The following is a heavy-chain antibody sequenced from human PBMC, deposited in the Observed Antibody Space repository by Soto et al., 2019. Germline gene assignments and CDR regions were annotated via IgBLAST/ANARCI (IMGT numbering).Heavy chain of an antibody. CDR2: IYTSGST. Sequence: PSETLSLTXTVSGGSISSYYWSWIRQPAGKGLEWIGRIYTSGSTNYNPSLKSRVTMSVDTSKNQFSLKLSSVTAADTAVYYCARDLIAAAGYNPPYYYYGMDVWGQGTTVTVSS. J-gene: IGHJ6*02. D-gene: IGHD6-13*01. CDR3: ARDLIAAAGYNPPYYYYGMDV. V-gene: IGHV4-4*07. CDR1: GGSISSYY.